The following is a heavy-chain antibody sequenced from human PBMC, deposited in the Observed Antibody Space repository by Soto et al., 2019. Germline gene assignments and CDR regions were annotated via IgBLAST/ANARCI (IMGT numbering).Heavy chain of an antibody. CDR1: CGSIISGDYY. Sequence: PSETLSLTCTVSCGSIISGDYYWSWIRQPPGKGLEWIGYIYYSGSTYYNPSLKSRVTISVDTSKNQFSLKLSSVTAADTAVYYCARALQRYCSSTSCSGGGMDVWGQGTTVTVSS. CDR2: IYYSGST. J-gene: IGHJ6*02. CDR3: ARALQRYCSSTSCSGGGMDV. V-gene: IGHV4-30-4*01. D-gene: IGHD2-2*01.